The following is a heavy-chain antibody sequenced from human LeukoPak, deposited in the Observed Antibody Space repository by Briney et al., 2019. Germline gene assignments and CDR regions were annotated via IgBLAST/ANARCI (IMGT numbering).Heavy chain of an antibody. CDR2: IRYDGNNK. Sequence: GGSLRLSCAASGFTFRPYGMNWVRQAPGKGPEWVALIRYDGNNKFYADSVKGRFTISRDNSKDTLYLQLNSLRAEDTAVYYCAKDGGKRSSSQPNFSDYWGQGTLVTVSS. D-gene: IGHD3-16*01. CDR3: AKDGGKRSSSQPNFSDY. V-gene: IGHV3-30*02. CDR1: GFTFRPYG. J-gene: IGHJ4*02.